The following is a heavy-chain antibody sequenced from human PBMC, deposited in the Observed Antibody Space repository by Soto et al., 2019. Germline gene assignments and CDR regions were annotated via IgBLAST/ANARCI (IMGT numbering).Heavy chain of an antibody. Sequence: QVQLVQSGAEVKKPGASVKVSCKASGYTFTSYGISWVRQAPGQGLEWMGWISAYNGNTNYAQNLQGXVXXXTXXSTSTAYMELRSLRSADTAVYSCARDAGLSGELYYWGQGTLVTVSS. V-gene: IGHV1-18*01. CDR1: GYTFTSYG. D-gene: IGHD1-26*01. CDR2: ISAYNGNT. J-gene: IGHJ4*02. CDR3: ARDAGLSGELYY.